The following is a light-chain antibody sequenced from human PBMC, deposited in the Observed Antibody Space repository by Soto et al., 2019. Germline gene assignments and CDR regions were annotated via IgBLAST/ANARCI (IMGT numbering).Light chain of an antibody. V-gene: IGLV2-14*01. CDR2: DVS. CDR1: SSDVGGYDY. J-gene: IGLJ1*01. CDR3: SSYTSSSTLEV. Sequence: QSVLPQPSSVSGSPGQSITISCTGTSSDVGGYDYVSWFQQHPGKAPKLMIYDVSYRPSGVSNRFSGSKSGNTASLTISGLQAEDEADYYCSSYTSSSTLEVFGTGTRSPS.